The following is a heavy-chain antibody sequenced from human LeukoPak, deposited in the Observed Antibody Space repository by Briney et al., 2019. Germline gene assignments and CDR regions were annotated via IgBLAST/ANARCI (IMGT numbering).Heavy chain of an antibody. J-gene: IGHJ6*03. Sequence: SQTLSLTCTVSGGSISSGSYYWSWIRQPAGKGLEWIGRIYTSGSTNYNPSLKSRVTMSVDTSKNQFSLKLSSVTAADTAVYYCAREVGDYMDVWGKGTTVTVSS. V-gene: IGHV4-61*02. CDR1: GGSISSGSYY. CDR2: IYTSGST. CDR3: AREVGDYMDV. D-gene: IGHD2-2*01.